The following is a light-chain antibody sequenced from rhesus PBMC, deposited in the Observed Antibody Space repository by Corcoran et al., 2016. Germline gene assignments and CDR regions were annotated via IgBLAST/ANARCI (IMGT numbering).Light chain of an antibody. CDR2: QAS. Sequence: DIQMTQSPSSLSASVGDRVTITCRASENVNNYLNWYQQKPGKAPKLLKYQASTLQSGVPSRFSGRGSGTYYTFTISSLQPEDVATYYCQHGYGAPLTFGGGTKVELK. CDR3: QHGYGAPLT. J-gene: IGKJ4*01. CDR1: ENVNNY. V-gene: IGKV1-74*01.